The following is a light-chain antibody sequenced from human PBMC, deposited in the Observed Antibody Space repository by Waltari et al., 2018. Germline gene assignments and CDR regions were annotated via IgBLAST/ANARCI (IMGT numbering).Light chain of an antibody. Sequence: QTVVTQEPSLSVSPGGTVTLTCALSSGSISTTYYATWYQQSPGQPPRTLVYKANSRSSGVPDRFSGSILGNKAALTITGAQADDESDYYCALYMGSGIWVFGGGTKLTVL. CDR3: ALYMGSGIWV. V-gene: IGLV8-61*01. CDR2: KAN. J-gene: IGLJ3*02. CDR1: SGSISTTYY.